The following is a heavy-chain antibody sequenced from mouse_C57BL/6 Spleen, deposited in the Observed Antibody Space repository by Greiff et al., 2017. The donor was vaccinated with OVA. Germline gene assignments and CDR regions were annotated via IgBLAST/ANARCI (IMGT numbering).Heavy chain of an antibody. Sequence: EVKLVESGGGLVQPGGSLKLSCAASGFTFSDYYMYWVRQTPEKRLEWVAYISNGGGSTYYPDTVKGRFTISRDNAKNTLYLQMSRLKSEDTAMYYCARRGLGLYFDVWGTGTTVTVSS. CDR1: GFTFSDYY. CDR2: ISNGGGST. D-gene: IGHD2-14*01. J-gene: IGHJ1*03. V-gene: IGHV5-12*01. CDR3: ARRGLGLYFDV.